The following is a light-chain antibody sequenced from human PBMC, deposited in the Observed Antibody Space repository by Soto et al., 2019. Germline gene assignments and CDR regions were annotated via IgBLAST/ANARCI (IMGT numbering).Light chain of an antibody. J-gene: IGLJ1*01. CDR2: EVS. V-gene: IGLV2-8*01. CDR3: NAQADNGKHV. Sequence: QSALTQPPSASGSPGQSVTISCTGNSNDVGHSSFISWYQQHPGKGPKLIIYEVSKRPSGVPDRFSGSKSGNTASPSVSGRQDEDEADYFCNAQADNGKHVFGTGTKLTVL. CDR1: SNDVGHSSF.